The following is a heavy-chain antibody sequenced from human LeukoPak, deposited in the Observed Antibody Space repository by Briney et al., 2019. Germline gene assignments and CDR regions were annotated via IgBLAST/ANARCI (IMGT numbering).Heavy chain of an antibody. CDR3: ARDRRGKDY. CDR2: IKEDGSEK. CDR1: GFTFDDYG. J-gene: IGHJ4*02. Sequence: GGSLRLSCAASGFTFDDYGMSWVRQAPGKGLEWVANIKEDGSEKYYVDSVKGRFTISRDNAENSLFLQMNSLRAEDTAVYYCARDRRGKDYWGQGTLVTVSS. D-gene: IGHD3-10*01. V-gene: IGHV3-7*01.